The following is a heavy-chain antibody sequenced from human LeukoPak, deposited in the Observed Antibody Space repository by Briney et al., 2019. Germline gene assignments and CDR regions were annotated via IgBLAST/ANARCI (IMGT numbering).Heavy chain of an antibody. V-gene: IGHV4-59*01. D-gene: IGHD6-19*01. Sequence: PSETLPLTCTVSGGSISSYYWSWIRQPPGKGLEWIGYIYYSGSTNYNPSLKSRVTISVDTSKNQFSLKLSSVTAADTAVYYCARVIAVAGTFWFDPWGQGTLVTVSS. J-gene: IGHJ5*02. CDR2: IYYSGST. CDR1: GGSISSYY. CDR3: ARVIAVAGTFWFDP.